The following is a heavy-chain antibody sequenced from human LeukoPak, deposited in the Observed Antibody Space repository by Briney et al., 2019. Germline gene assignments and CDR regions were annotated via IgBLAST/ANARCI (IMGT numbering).Heavy chain of an antibody. CDR3: ARDPTTVTREIYWYFDL. V-gene: IGHV3-33*01. Sequence: PGGSLRLSCAASGFTSSSYGMHWVRQAPGKGLEWVAVIWYDGSNKYYADSVKGRFTISRDNSKNTLYLQMNSLRAQDTAVYYCARDPTTVTREIYWYFDLWGRGTLVTVSS. D-gene: IGHD4-17*01. J-gene: IGHJ2*01. CDR2: IWYDGSNK. CDR1: GFTSSSYG.